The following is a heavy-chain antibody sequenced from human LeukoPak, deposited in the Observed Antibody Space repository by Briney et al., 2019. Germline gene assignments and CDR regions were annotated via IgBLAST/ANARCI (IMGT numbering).Heavy chain of an antibody. Sequence: GGSLRLSCAASGFTFSSYAMTWVRRAPGEGVEWVSTISGGGDRIFYGDSVKGRFTISRDRFKNTLYLQMHSLRPEDTAVYYCAKEGSNWDVDSWGQGTLVTVSS. CDR2: ISGGGDRI. D-gene: IGHD1-1*01. CDR1: GFTFSSYA. V-gene: IGHV3-23*01. CDR3: AKEGSNWDVDS. J-gene: IGHJ4*02.